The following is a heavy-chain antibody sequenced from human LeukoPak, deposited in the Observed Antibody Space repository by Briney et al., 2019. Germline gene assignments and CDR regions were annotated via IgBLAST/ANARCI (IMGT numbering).Heavy chain of an antibody. CDR1: GFTFDDYG. J-gene: IGHJ4*02. CDR2: INWNGGNT. Sequence: PGGSLRLSCAASGFTFDDYGMSWVRQAPGKGLEWVSGINWNGGNTGYADSVKGRFTISRDNAKNSLYLQMNSLRAEDTALYYCASLGYCSGGSCYARRDYWGQGTLVTVSS. V-gene: IGHV3-20*04. D-gene: IGHD2-15*01. CDR3: ASLGYCSGGSCYARRDY.